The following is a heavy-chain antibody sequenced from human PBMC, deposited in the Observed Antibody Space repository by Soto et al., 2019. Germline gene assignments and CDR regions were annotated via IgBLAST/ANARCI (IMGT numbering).Heavy chain of an antibody. CDR2: IYHSGST. J-gene: IGHJ3*02. CDR1: GGSISSGGYS. D-gene: IGHD2-2*01. V-gene: IGHV4-30-2*01. CDR3: ARMPDI. Sequence: QLQLQESGSGLVKPSQTLSLTCAVSGGSISSGGYSWSWIRQPPGKGLEWIGYIYHSGSTYYNPSLNSRVTIGLYTSQNHSSLQLRSVTAADTVVYNCARMPDIWGQGTMVTVSS.